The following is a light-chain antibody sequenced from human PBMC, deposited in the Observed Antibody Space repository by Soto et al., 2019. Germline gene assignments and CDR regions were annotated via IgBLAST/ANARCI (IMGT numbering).Light chain of an antibody. Sequence: DIQMTQSPSTVSGSVGDRVTITCRASQTISSWLAWYQQKPGKAPKLLIYAASTLQIGVPSRFSGGGSGTDFALTISSLQPEDFATYYCQHLYSFPLSFGGGTKVDI. V-gene: IGKV1-5*01. J-gene: IGKJ4*01. CDR3: QHLYSFPLS. CDR1: QTISSW. CDR2: AAS.